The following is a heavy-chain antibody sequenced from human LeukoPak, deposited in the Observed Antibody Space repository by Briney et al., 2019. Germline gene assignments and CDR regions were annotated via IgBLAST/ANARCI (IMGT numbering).Heavy chain of an antibody. CDR3: AKGGNWNDLGEFDY. Sequence: GGSLRLSCAASGFTFSSYAVSWVRQAPGKGLEWVSAISGSGGSTYYADSVKGRFTISRDNSKNTLYLQMNSLRAEDTAVYYCAKGGNWNDLGEFDYWGQGTLVTVSS. V-gene: IGHV3-23*01. CDR1: GFTFSSYA. J-gene: IGHJ4*02. D-gene: IGHD1-20*01. CDR2: ISGSGGST.